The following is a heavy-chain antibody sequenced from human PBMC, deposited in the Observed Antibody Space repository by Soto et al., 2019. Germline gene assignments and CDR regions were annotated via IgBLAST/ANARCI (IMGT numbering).Heavy chain of an antibody. CDR1: GGTFSSYA. V-gene: IGHV1-69*01. CDR2: IIPLLNSP. Sequence: QVHLVQSGAEVKKPGSSVKVSCRASGGTFSSYAVSWVRQAPGLGLEWMGVIIPLLNSPKYEQKFQGRVTISAGASATTVYMELSSLRSEDTAVYYCARESSSPNYYYYGMDVWGQGTTVTVSS. D-gene: IGHD6-6*01. CDR3: ARESSSPNYYYYGMDV. J-gene: IGHJ6*02.